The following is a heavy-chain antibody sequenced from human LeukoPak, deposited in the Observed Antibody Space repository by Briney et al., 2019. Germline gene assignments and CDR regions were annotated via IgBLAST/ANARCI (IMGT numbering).Heavy chain of an antibody. CDR1: GYTFTGYY. D-gene: IGHD1-26*01. CDR3: ATSSREWELLSGY. Sequence: ASVNVSCKASGYTFTGYYMHWVRQAPGQGLEWMGWINPNSGGTNYAQKFQGRVTMTRDTSISTAYMELSSLRSEDTAVYYCATSSREWELLSGYWGQGTLVTVSS. CDR2: INPNSGGT. V-gene: IGHV1-2*02. J-gene: IGHJ4*02.